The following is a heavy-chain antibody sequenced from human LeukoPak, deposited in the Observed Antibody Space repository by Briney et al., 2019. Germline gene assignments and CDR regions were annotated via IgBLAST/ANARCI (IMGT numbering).Heavy chain of an antibody. Sequence: GGSLRLSCAASGFTFSSYSMNWVRQAPGKGLEWVSSISSSSSYIYYADSVKGRFTISRDNAKNSLYLQMNSLRAEDTAVYYCAGVDFWSGSPRLGFDYWGQGTLVTVSS. CDR2: ISSSSSYI. J-gene: IGHJ4*02. V-gene: IGHV3-21*01. CDR3: AGVDFWSGSPRLGFDY. CDR1: GFTFSSYS. D-gene: IGHD3-3*01.